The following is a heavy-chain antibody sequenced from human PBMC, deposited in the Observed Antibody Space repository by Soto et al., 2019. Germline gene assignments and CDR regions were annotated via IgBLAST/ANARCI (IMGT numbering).Heavy chain of an antibody. J-gene: IGHJ6*02. V-gene: IGHV4-31*03. CDR3: ARGIFQYGMDV. CDR1: GGSISSGGYY. Sequence: ASETLSLTCTVSGGSISSGGYYWSWIRQHPGKGLEWIGYIYYSGSTYYNPSLKSRVTISVDTSKNQFSLKLSSVTAADTAVYYCARGIFQYGMDVWGQGTTVTVSS. D-gene: IGHD2-15*01. CDR2: IYYSGST.